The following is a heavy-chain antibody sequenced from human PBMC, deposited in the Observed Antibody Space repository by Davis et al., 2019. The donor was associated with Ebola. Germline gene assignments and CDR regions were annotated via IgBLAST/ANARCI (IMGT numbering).Heavy chain of an antibody. J-gene: IGHJ4*02. CDR2: IYHSGST. V-gene: IGHV4-4*02. Sequence: PSETLSLTCAVSGGSISSSNWWSWVRQPPGKGLEWIGEIYHSGSTNYNPSLKSRVTISVDTSKNQFSLKLSSVTAADTAVYYCARGVHGWTFDYWGQGTLVTVSS. CDR3: ARGVHGWTFDY. CDR1: GGSISSSNW. D-gene: IGHD6-19*01.